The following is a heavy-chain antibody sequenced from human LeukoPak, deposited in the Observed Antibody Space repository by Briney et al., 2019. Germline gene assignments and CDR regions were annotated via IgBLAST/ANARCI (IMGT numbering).Heavy chain of an antibody. Sequence: SETLSLTCTVSGGSISSYYWSWIRQPPGKGLEWIGYIYYSGSTNYNPSLKSRVTISVDTSKNQFSLKLSSVTAADTAVYYCASNPGIQAGFDYWGQGTLVTVSS. V-gene: IGHV4-59*08. CDR2: IYYSGST. CDR1: GGSISSYY. D-gene: IGHD5-18*01. J-gene: IGHJ4*02. CDR3: ASNPGIQAGFDY.